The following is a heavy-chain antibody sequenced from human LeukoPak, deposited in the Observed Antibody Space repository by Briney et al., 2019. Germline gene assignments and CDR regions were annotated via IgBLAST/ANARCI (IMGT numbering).Heavy chain of an antibody. J-gene: IGHJ4*02. CDR1: GFTFSSYS. CDR2: IGSTGAYI. Sequence: PGGSLRPSCAASGFTFSSYSMNWVRQAPGKGLEWVSSIGSTGAYIFYADSVKGRFTISRDNAKNSLYLQMNSLRAEDTAVYYCARDRWELLRSVDYWGQGTLVTVSP. CDR3: ARDRWELLRSVDY. V-gene: IGHV3-21*01. D-gene: IGHD1-26*01.